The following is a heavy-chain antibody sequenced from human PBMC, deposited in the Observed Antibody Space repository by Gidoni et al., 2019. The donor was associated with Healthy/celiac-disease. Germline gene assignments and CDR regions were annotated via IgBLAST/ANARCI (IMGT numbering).Heavy chain of an antibody. V-gene: IGHV3-11*01. Sequence: QVQLVESGGGLVKPGGSLRLSCAASGFTFSDYYMSWIRQAPGKGLGWVSYIISSGSTIYYADSVKGRFTISRDNAKNSLYLQMNSLRAEDTAVYYCARDTTYYDYVWGSYRPYYFDYWGQGTLVTVSS. CDR1: GFTFSDYY. CDR3: ARDTTYYDYVWGSYRPYYFDY. D-gene: IGHD3-16*02. J-gene: IGHJ4*02. CDR2: IISSGSTI.